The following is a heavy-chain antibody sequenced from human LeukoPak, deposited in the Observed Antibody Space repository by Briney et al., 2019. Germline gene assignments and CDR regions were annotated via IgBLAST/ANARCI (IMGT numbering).Heavy chain of an antibody. CDR2: IYWDDDK. V-gene: IGHV2-5*02. D-gene: IGHD3-10*01. CDR1: GFSLSTSGVG. CDR3: AHSRTTYYYGSGSPNWFDP. Sequence: SGPTLVKPTQTLTLTCTFSGFSLSTSGVGVGWIRQPPGKALEWLALIYWDDDKRYSPSLKSRLTITKDTSKNQVVLTMTNMDPVDTATYYCAHSRTTYYYGSGSPNWFDPWGQGTLVTVSS. J-gene: IGHJ5*02.